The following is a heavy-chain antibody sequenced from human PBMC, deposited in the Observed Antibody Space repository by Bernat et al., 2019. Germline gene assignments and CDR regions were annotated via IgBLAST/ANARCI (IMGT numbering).Heavy chain of an antibody. CDR1: GGSISSSSYY. V-gene: IGHV4-39*01. CDR3: ARTDYDFWSGYYPNNWFDP. CDR2: IYYSGST. D-gene: IGHD3-3*01. J-gene: IGHJ5*02. Sequence: QLQLQESGPGLVKPSETLSLTCTVSGGSISSSSYYWGWIRQPPGKGLEWIGSIYYSGSTYYNPSLKSRVTISVGPSKNPFSLKLSSVPAAGTAVYYCARTDYDFWSGYYPNNWFDPWGQGTLVTVSS.